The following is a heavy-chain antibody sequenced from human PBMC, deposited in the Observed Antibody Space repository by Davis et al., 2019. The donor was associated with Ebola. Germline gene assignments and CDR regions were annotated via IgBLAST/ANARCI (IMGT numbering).Heavy chain of an antibody. CDR1: GGSFSGYY. D-gene: IGHD3-10*01. CDR2: INHSGST. Sequence: MPSETLSLTCPVYGGSFSGYYWSWIRQPPRKGLEWIGEINHSGSTNYNPSLKSRVTISVDTSKNQFSLKLSSVTAADTAVYYCARGTMVRGVNLAYWGQGTLVTVSS. CDR3: ARGTMVRGVNLAY. J-gene: IGHJ4*02. V-gene: IGHV4-34*01.